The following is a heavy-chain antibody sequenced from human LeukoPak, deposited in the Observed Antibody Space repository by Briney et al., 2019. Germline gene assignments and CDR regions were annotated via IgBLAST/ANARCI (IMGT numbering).Heavy chain of an antibody. CDR2: ISYDGSNE. D-gene: IGHD5-24*01. V-gene: IGHV3-30-3*01. J-gene: IGHJ4*02. CDR3: ERDLKTDGYNYDYFDY. Sequence: PGGSLRLSCAASGFTFRTYAMHWVRQAPGKGLEWVAVISYDGSNEHYADDSVKGRFTISRDNSKNTLYLQMNSLRAEDTAVYYCERDLKTDGYNYDYFDYWGQGTLVTVSS. CDR1: GFTFRTYA.